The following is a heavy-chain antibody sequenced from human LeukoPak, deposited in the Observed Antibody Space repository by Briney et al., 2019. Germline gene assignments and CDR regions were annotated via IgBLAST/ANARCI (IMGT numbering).Heavy chain of an antibody. CDR3: VKTMTGYFSDGFDI. D-gene: IGHD3-9*01. CDR2: ISYDGSNK. Sequence: GGSLRLSCAASGFTFSSYAMHWVRQAPGKGLEWVAVISYDGSNKYYGDSVKGRFTISRDNSKTTLYLQMNSLRAEDTAVYWCVKTMTGYFSDGFDIWGQGTMVTVSS. V-gene: IGHV3-30-3*01. J-gene: IGHJ3*02. CDR1: GFTFSSYA.